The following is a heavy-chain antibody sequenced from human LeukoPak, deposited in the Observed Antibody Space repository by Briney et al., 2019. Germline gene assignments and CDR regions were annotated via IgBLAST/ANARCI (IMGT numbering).Heavy chain of an antibody. CDR1: GGSISSYY. J-gene: IGHJ5*02. CDR2: IYYSGST. CDR3: ARDSLLWFGELLYSDP. V-gene: IGHV4-59*01. Sequence: SETLSLTCTVSGGSISSYYWSWIRQPPGKGLEWIGYIYYSGSTNYNPSLKSRVTISVDTSKNQFSLKLSSVTAADRAVYYCARDSLLWFGELLYSDPWGQGTLVTVSS. D-gene: IGHD3-10*01.